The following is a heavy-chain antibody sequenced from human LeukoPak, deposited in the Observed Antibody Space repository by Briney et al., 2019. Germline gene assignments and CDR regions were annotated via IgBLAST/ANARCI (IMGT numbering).Heavy chain of an antibody. Sequence: GRSLRLSCAASGFTFSSYGMHWVRQAPGKGLEWVAVISYDGSNKYYADSVKGRFTISRDNSKNTLYLQMNSLRAEDTAVYYCAKDGGKAAAGLYYYYYHGMDVWGQGTTVTVSS. CDR1: GFTFSSYG. CDR2: ISYDGSNK. J-gene: IGHJ6*02. V-gene: IGHV3-30*18. D-gene: IGHD6-13*01. CDR3: AKDGGKAAAGLYYYYYHGMDV.